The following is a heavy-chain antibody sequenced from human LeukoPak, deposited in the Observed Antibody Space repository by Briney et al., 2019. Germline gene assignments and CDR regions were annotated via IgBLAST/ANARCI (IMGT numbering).Heavy chain of an antibody. J-gene: IGHJ4*02. V-gene: IGHV3-15*01. CDR3: TTGSVGATHDGY. D-gene: IGHD1-26*01. CDR1: GFSFSRAW. Sequence: GGSLRFSCAASGFSFSRAWMNWVRQAPGKGLEWVGRLKSKRDGGTTDYAAPVKGRFTISRDDSKNTLYLQMNNLTTEDTAVYYCTTGSVGATHDGYWGQGTLVTVSS. CDR2: LKSKRDGGTT.